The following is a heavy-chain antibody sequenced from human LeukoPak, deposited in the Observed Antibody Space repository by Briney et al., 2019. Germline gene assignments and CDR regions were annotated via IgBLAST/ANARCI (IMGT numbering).Heavy chain of an antibody. D-gene: IGHD2-2*01. J-gene: IGHJ4*02. CDR3: ARATWYQLPYFDY. V-gene: IGHV3-21*01. CDR1: GFTFSSYS. CDR2: ISSSSYI. Sequence: GGSLRLSCAASGFTFSSYSMNWVRQAPGRGLEWVSSISSSSYIYYADSVKGRFTISRDNAKNSLYLQMNSLRAEDTAVYYCARATWYQLPYFDYWGQGTLVTVSS.